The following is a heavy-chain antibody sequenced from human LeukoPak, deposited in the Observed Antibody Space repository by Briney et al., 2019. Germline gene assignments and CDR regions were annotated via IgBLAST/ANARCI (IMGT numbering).Heavy chain of an antibody. CDR2: MYNRGST. J-gene: IGHJ4*02. Sequence: SETLSLTCTVSGDSISNYYWSWVRQSPGKELEWIGYMYNRGSTIYNPSLKSRVTISTDTSKNQFSLRLTSVTAADTAVYYCARAEKAATGPLDSWGQGTLITVSS. CDR3: ARAEKAATGPLDS. V-gene: IGHV4-59*01. CDR1: GDSISNYY. D-gene: IGHD6-25*01.